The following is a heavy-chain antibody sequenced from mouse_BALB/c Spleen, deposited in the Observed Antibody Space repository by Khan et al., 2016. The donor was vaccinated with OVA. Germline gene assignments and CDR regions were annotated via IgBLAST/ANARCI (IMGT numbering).Heavy chain of an antibody. D-gene: IGHD1-1*01. CDR3: ARGGYGTFAY. CDR2: INPSSSYN. V-gene: IGHV1-4*01. Sequence: QVQLKQSGTELARPGASVKMSCKASGYSFTSYMMHWVKQRPGQGLEWIGDINPSSSYNNYNQKFKDKTTLTADKSSSTAYMQLSSLTSEDSAVYYCARGGYGTFAYWGQGTLVTVSA. J-gene: IGHJ3*01. CDR1: GYSFTSYM.